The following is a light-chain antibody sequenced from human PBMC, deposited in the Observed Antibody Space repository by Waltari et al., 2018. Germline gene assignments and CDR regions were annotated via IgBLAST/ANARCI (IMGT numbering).Light chain of an antibody. Sequence: ELVSAQSPGTLSLSPGERATLSCRASQSFSSGYLAWYQQRPGQAPRLLIYGISSRATGIPDRFSGSGSGTDFTLTISRLEPEDFAVYYCQHYDNSPPWTFGQGTKVEIK. CDR1: QSFSSGY. CDR3: QHYDNSPPWT. J-gene: IGKJ1*01. CDR2: GIS. V-gene: IGKV3-20*01.